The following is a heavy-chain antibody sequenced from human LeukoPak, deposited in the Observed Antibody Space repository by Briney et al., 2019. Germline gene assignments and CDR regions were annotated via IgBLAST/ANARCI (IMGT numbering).Heavy chain of an antibody. Sequence: GGSLKLSCAASGFTFSGSAMHWVRQASGKGLEWVGRIRSKANSYATAYAASVKGRFTISRDDSKNTVYLQMNSLKTEDTAVYYCTRGGVGTNDYGDYVNDYWGQGTLVTVSS. CDR2: IRSKANSYAT. CDR1: GFTFSGSA. J-gene: IGHJ4*02. V-gene: IGHV3-73*01. CDR3: TRGGVGTNDYGDYVNDY. D-gene: IGHD4-17*01.